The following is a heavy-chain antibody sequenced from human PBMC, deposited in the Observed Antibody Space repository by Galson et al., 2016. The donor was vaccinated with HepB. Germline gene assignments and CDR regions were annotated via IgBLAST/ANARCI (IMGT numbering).Heavy chain of an antibody. CDR2: ISYDGNNK. CDR3: AKSRHATPIDFIFNR. Sequence: SLRLSCAASGFTFSSYAMYWVRQAPGKGLEWVAVISYDGNNKYFAGSVKGRFTISRENSYNTLYLQMRSLRPDDTAVYYCAKSRHATPIDFIFNRWGQGTLVTVSS. CDR1: GFTFSSYA. D-gene: IGHD2-21*02. V-gene: IGHV3-30-3*02. J-gene: IGHJ5*02.